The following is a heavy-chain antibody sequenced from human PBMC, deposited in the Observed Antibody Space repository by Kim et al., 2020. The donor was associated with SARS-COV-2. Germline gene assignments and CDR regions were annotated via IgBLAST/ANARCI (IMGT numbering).Heavy chain of an antibody. D-gene: IGHD4-17*01. Sequence: SETLSLTCTVSGGSISSSSYYWGWIRQPPGKGLEWIGSIYYSGSTYYNPSLKSRVTISVDTSKNQFSLKLSSVTAADTAVYYCARLYYGDPDLLDIWGQGTMVTVSS. CDR3: ARLYYGDPDLLDI. CDR1: GGSISSSSYY. CDR2: IYYSGST. J-gene: IGHJ3*02. V-gene: IGHV4-39*01.